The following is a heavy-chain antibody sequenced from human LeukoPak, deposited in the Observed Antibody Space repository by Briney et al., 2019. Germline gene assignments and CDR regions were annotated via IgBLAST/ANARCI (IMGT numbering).Heavy chain of an antibody. V-gene: IGHV3-21*01. D-gene: IGHD1-26*01. CDR3: AREGSYGPFDY. CDR1: GFTFSSYS. J-gene: IGHJ4*02. CDR2: ISSSSSYI. Sequence: GGSLRLFCAASGFTFSSYSMNWVRQAPGKGPEWVSSISSSSSYIYYADSVKGRFTISRDNAKNSLYLQMNSLRAEDTAVYYCAREGSYGPFDYWGQGTLVTVSS.